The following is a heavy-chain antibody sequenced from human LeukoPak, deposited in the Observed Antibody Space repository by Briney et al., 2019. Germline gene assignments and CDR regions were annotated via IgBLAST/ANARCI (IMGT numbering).Heavy chain of an antibody. J-gene: IGHJ4*02. D-gene: IGHD3-22*01. CDR2: ISGNGGAT. V-gene: IGHV3-23*01. Sequence: GGSLRLTCAASGFTFTSYAMSWVRQAPGKGLEWVSAISGNGGATYYADSVKGRFTISRDNSKNTLHLQMNSLRAEDTALYYCAKATTAIVVDNFFDYWGQGTLVSVSS. CDR3: AKATTAIVVDNFFDY. CDR1: GFTFTSYA.